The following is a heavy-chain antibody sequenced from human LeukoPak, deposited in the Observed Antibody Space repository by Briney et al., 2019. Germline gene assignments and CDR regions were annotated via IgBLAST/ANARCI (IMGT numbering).Heavy chain of an antibody. CDR1: GFTFSSYG. CDR2: IRYDGSNK. CDR3: ANAGSSGYPSDY. J-gene: IGHJ4*02. D-gene: IGHD3-22*01. Sequence: PGGSLRLSCAASGFTFSSYGMHWVRQSPRKGLEWVAFIRYDGSNKYYADSVKGRFTISRDNSKNTLYLQMNSLRAEDTAVYYCANAGSSGYPSDYWGQRTLVTVSS. V-gene: IGHV3-30*02.